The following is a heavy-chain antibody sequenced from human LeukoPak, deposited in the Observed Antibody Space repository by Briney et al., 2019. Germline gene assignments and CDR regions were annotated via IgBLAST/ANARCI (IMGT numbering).Heavy chain of an antibody. D-gene: IGHD5-12*01. CDR2: FSGSGGIT. J-gene: IGHJ4*02. Sequence: PGGSLRLSCAASGFTFSNYAMSWVRQAPGKGLEWVSGFSGSGGITYYADSVKGRFTISRDNSKNTLYLQLNSLRAEDTAVYYCAKVMDRDIVATIRLGSQYYFDYWGQGTLVTVSS. CDR3: AKVMDRDIVATIRLGSQYYFDY. V-gene: IGHV3-23*01. CDR1: GFTFSNYA.